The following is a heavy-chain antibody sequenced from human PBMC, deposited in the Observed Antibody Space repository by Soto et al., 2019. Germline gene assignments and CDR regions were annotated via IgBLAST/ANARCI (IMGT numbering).Heavy chain of an antibody. CDR1: GYTFTIYG. D-gene: IGHD5-12*01. J-gene: IGHJ6*02. V-gene: IGHV1-18*01. CDR2: ISPDNGNT. CDR3: ARALGYSGYAGMDV. Sequence: QVQLVQSGGEVKKPGASVKVSCKASGYTFTIYGINWVRQAPGQGLEWMGWISPDNGNTNYAQKLQGRVTMTPDTSTRTAYMELRSLRSDDTAVYYCARALGYSGYAGMDVWGQGTTVTVSS.